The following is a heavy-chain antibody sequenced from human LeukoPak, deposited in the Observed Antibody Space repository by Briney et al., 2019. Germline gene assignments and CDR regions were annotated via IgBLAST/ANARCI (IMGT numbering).Heavy chain of an antibody. CDR2: INPNSGGT. V-gene: IGHV1-2*06. D-gene: IGHD6-25*01. CDR1: GYTFTGYY. J-gene: IGHJ5*02. CDR3: ARGYSSGRGDWFDP. Sequence: ASVKVSCKASGYTFTGYYMHWVRQAPGQGLEWMGRINPNSGGTNYAQKFQGRVTMTRDTSISTAYMELSRLRSDDTAVYYCARGYSSGRGDWFDPWGQGTLVTVSS.